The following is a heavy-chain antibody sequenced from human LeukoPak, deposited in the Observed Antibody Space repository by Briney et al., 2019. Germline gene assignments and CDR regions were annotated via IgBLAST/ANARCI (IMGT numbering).Heavy chain of an antibody. J-gene: IGHJ6*03. CDR3: ARAFCGGDCYTYYYYYYMDV. CDR1: GFTLSSYW. V-gene: IGHV3-7*01. CDR2: IEQDGSEK. D-gene: IGHD2-21*01. Sequence: PGGSLRLSCAASGFTLSSYWVSWVRQAPGKGLEWVANIEQDGSEKYYVDSVKGRFTISRDNAKNSLYLQMNSLRAEDTAVYYCARAFCGGDCYTYYYYYYMDVWGKGTTVTVSS.